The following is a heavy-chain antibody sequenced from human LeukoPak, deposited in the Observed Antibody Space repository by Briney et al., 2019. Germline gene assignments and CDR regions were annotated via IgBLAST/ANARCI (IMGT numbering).Heavy chain of an antibody. Sequence: GESLKISCKAPGYKFTNYWIGWVRQMPGKGLEWMTIIYPGDSETRYSPPFQGQVTISADKSTGTMYLQWSSLKASDTAMYYCARALRTGQGDYVPVLWGQGTLVIVSS. J-gene: IGHJ4*02. V-gene: IGHV5-51*01. CDR2: IYPGDSET. CDR1: GYKFTNYW. D-gene: IGHD4-17*01. CDR3: ARALRTGQGDYVPVL.